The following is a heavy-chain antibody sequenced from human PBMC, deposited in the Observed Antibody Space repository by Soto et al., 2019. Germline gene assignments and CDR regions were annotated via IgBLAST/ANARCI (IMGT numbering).Heavy chain of an antibody. D-gene: IGHD2-15*01. CDR2: IYYSGST. V-gene: IGHV4-39*01. CDR1: GGAVYADGYY. J-gene: IGHJ4*02. Sequence: QLQLQESGPGLVKPLETLSLICTVSGGAVYADGYYWGWIRQPPGKGLEWIGNIYYSGSTYYNPALNSRVTLSIDTSKNEFRPKMNSVNAADTAVYYCARRSGGSCYNDWGQGTLVTVSS. CDR3: ARRSGGSCYND.